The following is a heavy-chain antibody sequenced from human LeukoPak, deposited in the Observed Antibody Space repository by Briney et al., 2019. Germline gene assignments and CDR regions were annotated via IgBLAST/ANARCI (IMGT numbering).Heavy chain of an antibody. CDR2: MYISGST. V-gene: IGHV4-4*07. J-gene: IGHJ5*02. CDR3: ARLSITMVRGAPKGFDP. Sequence: NPSETLSLTCTVSGGSISSYYWSWIRQPAGKGLEWIGRMYISGSTNYNPSLKSRVTMSVDTSKNQFSLKLSSVTAADTAVYYCARLSITMVRGAPKGFDPWGQGTLVTVSS. D-gene: IGHD3-10*01. CDR1: GGSISSYY.